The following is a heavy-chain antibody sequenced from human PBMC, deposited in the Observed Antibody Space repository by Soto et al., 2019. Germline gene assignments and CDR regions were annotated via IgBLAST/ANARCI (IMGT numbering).Heavy chain of an antibody. CDR3: ARDTFGGDSSSPYSFDY. D-gene: IGHD6-13*01. V-gene: IGHV3-33*01. J-gene: IGHJ4*02. Sequence: VQLVESGGGVVQPGGSLRLSCAASGFTFSNYGMHWVRQAPGKGLEWVAIIWYDGVNRFYGDSVKGRFTISRENSKNTLYLQMSSLRVEDTHVYYCARDTFGGDSSSPYSFDYWGQGTLVTVSS. CDR2: IWYDGVNR. CDR1: GFTFSNYG.